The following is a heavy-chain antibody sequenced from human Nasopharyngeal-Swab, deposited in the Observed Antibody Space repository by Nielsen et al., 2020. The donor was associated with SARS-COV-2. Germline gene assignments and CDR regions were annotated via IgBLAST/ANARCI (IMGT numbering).Heavy chain of an antibody. D-gene: IGHD1-26*01. CDR2: IGPTGSVT. V-gene: IGHV1-46*01. Sequence: WVRQAPGQGLEWMGIIGPTGSVTMYAQNFQGRVTMTRDTSASTVYMGLSSLRSEDTAVYYCARKQMWEYYFDYWGQGTLVTVSS. J-gene: IGHJ4*02. CDR3: ARKQMWEYYFDY.